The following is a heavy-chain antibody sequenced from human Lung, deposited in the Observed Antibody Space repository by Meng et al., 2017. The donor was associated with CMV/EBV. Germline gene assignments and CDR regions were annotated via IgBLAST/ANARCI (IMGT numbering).Heavy chain of an antibody. CDR3: APITGSCSDH. D-gene: IGHD1-14*01. V-gene: IGHV2-5*02. CDR1: AFSVRTCRVG. J-gene: IGHJ5*02. Sequence: QLTLMEPGPRRAILSQTSKLLCPFSAFSVRTCRVGFGWLLHPPAKELLWLTGIYCDNDNTNYPPLHNRLTIITDNSKNNLVFTLINIVTAADTTYYCAPITGSCSDHWGQGTLVTVSS. CDR2: IYCDNDN.